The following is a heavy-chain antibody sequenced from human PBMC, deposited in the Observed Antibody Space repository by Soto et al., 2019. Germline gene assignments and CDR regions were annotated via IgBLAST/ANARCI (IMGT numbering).Heavy chain of an antibody. V-gene: IGHV4-61*01. CDR2: IYYSGST. J-gene: IGHJ4*02. CDR3: VIYLYYYGSSRYFYY. D-gene: IGHD3-10*01. Sequence: PSEALSLTCTVSGGSVSSGSYYWSWIRQPPGKGLEWIGYIYYSGSTNYNPSLKSRVTISVDKAKNQFSLNLSSVTAADTAVYYCVIYLYYYGSSRYFYYCGQGTLVPVSS. CDR1: GGSVSSGSYY.